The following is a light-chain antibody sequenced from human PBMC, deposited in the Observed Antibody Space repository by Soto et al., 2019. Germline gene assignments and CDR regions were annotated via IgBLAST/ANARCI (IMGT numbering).Light chain of an antibody. CDR1: QSVSTS. CDR2: DAS. J-gene: IGKJ1*01. CDR3: QVRDVWPS. Sequence: MVLTQSPVTLALSPGERAVLSCRASQSVSTSLAWYQHKPGQAPRLFIYDASKRAPGIPARFSGSGSGTDFTLTISSLEPEDIAVYYCQVRDVWPSFGQGTKVDIK. V-gene: IGKV3-11*01.